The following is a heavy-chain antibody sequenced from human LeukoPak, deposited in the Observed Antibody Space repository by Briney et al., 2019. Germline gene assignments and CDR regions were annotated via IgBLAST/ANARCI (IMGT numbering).Heavy chain of an antibody. CDR1: GFTFSDYY. CDR2: ISVSGHNT. V-gene: IGHV3-23*01. D-gene: IGHD6-13*01. Sequence: GGSLRLSCAASGFTFSDYYMSWVRQAPGKGLEWVSSISVSGHNTHYTDSVKGRFTISRDNAKNSMYLHMDSLRAEDTAVYSCAKGHYTSSWPPYFDSWGQGTLVTVSS. J-gene: IGHJ4*02. CDR3: AKGHYTSSWPPYFDS.